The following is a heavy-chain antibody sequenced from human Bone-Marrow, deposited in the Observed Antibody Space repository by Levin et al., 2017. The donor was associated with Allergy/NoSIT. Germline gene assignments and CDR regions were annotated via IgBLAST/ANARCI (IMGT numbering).Heavy chain of an antibody. CDR3: ARIAWLQWVNYFDY. J-gene: IGHJ4*02. CDR1: GGTFSSYA. CDR2: IIPIFGTA. Sequence: SVKVSCKASGGTFSSYAISWVRQAPGQGLEWMGGIIPIFGTANYAQKFQGRVTITADESTSTAYMELSSLRSEDTAVYDCARIAWLQWVNYFDYWGQGTLVTVSS. V-gene: IGHV1-69*13. D-gene: IGHD5-24*01.